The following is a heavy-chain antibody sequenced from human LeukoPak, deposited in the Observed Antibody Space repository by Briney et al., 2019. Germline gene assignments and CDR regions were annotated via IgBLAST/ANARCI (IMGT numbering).Heavy chain of an antibody. CDR1: GGTFSSYA. CDR3: AREWNNVLTGYSPGGY. CDR2: IIPIFGTT. V-gene: IGHV1-69*13. J-gene: IGHJ4*02. Sequence: SVKVSCKASGGTFSSYAISWVRQAPGQGLEWMGGIIPIFGTTNYAQKFQGRVTITADESTGTAYMELSSLRSEDTAVYYCAREWNNVLTGYSPGGYWGQGTLVTVSS. D-gene: IGHD3-9*01.